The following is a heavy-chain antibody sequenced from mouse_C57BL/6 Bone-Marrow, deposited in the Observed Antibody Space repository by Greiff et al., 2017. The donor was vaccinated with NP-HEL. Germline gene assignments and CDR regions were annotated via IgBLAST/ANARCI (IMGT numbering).Heavy chain of an antibody. CDR2: IHPNSGST. CDR3: AREGGYSSGFDY. Sequence: QVQLQQPGAELVKPGASVKLSCKASGYTFTSYWMHWVKQRPGQGLEWIGMIHPNSGSTNYNEKFKSKATLTVDKSSSTAYMQLSSLTSEDSAVDYCAREGGYSSGFDYWGQGTTLTVSS. V-gene: IGHV1-64*01. D-gene: IGHD2-3*01. J-gene: IGHJ2*01. CDR1: GYTFTSYW.